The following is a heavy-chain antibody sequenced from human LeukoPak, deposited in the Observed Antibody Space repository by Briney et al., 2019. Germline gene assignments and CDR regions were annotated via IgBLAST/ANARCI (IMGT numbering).Heavy chain of an antibody. Sequence: GRSLRLSCTASGFTFGDYAMSWFRQAPGKGLEWVGFIRSKAYGGTTEYAASVKGRFTISRDDSKSIACLQMNSLKTEDTAVYYCTRDGRAYCSGGSCYSDAFDIWGQGTMVTVSS. J-gene: IGHJ3*02. D-gene: IGHD2-15*01. CDR3: TRDGRAYCSGGSCYSDAFDI. V-gene: IGHV3-49*03. CDR2: IRSKAYGGTT. CDR1: GFTFGDYA.